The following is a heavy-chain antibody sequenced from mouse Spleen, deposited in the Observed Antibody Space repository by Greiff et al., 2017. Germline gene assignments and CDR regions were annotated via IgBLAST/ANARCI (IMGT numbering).Heavy chain of an antibody. V-gene: IGHV1-54*01. J-gene: IGHJ2*01. CDR1: GYAFTNYL. CDR2: INPGSGGT. CDR3: GREGGG. Sequence: VQLQQSGAELVRPGTSVKVSCKASGYAFTNYLIEWVKQRPGQGLEWIGVINPGSGGTNYNEKFKGKATLTADKSSSTAYMQLSSLTSEDSAVYFCGREGGGWGQGTTLTVSS.